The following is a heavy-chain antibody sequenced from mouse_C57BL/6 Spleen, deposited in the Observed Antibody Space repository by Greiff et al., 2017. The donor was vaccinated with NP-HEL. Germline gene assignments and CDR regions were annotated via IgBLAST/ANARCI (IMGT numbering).Heavy chain of an antibody. D-gene: IGHD1-1*01. CDR2: ISSGGSYT. Sequence: EVKVVESGGDLVKPGGSLKLSCAASGFTFSSYGMSWVRQTPDKRLEWVATISSGGSYTYYPDSVKGRFTISRDNAKNTLYLQMSSLKSEDTAMYYCARPLYYYGSSPYYFDYWGQGTTLTVSS. V-gene: IGHV5-6*01. J-gene: IGHJ2*01. CDR3: ARPLYYYGSSPYYFDY. CDR1: GFTFSSYG.